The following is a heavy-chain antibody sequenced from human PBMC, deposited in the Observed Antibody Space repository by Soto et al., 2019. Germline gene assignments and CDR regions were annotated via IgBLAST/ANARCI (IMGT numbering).Heavy chain of an antibody. V-gene: IGHV3-43*02. CDR2: ISGHGGST. Sequence: GGSLRLSCAASGFTFDDYAMHWVRQAPGKGLEWVSLISGHGGSTYYADSVKGRFTISRDNSKNSLYLQMNSLRTEDTALYYYAKDRHGVSCWYFFYYWGQGTLVTVSS. J-gene: IGHJ4*02. D-gene: IGHD6-13*01. CDR1: GFTFDDYA. CDR3: AKDRHGVSCWYFFYY.